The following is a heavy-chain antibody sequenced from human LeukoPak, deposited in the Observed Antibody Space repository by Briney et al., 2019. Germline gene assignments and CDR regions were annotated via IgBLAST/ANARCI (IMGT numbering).Heavy chain of an antibody. V-gene: IGHV3-73*01. CDR1: GFTFSGSA. Sequence: GGSLRLSCAASGFTFSGSAMHWVRQASGKGLEWVGRIRSKANSYATAYAASVKGRFTISRDDSKNTAYLQMNSLKTEDTAVYYCTSPTRGYSYAPREGYFDYWGQGTLVTVSS. CDR3: TSPTRGYSYAPREGYFDY. J-gene: IGHJ4*02. D-gene: IGHD5-18*01. CDR2: IRSKANSYAT.